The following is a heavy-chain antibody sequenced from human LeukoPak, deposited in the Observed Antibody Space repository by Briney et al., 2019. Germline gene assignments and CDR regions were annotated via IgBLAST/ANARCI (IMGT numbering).Heavy chain of an antibody. CDR2: ISTSSRYI. Sequence: SGGSLRLSCAASGFTFSSFDMNWVRQAPGKGLEWVSSISTSSRYIYYRDSVKGRFTISRDDAKNSLYLQMNSLGVEDTAVYYCARADCSGSTCYLRRSWFDPWGQGTLVTVSS. V-gene: IGHV3-21*01. J-gene: IGHJ5*02. CDR3: ARADCSGSTCYLRRSWFDP. CDR1: GFTFSSFD. D-gene: IGHD2-2*01.